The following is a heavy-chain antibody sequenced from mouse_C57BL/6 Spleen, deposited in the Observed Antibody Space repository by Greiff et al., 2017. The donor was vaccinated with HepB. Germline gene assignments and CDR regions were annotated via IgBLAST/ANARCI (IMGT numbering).Heavy chain of an antibody. CDR3: TPNYYGSSSAWFAY. V-gene: IGHV14-4*01. CDR2: IDPENGDT. D-gene: IGHD1-1*01. Sequence: VQLQQSGAELVRPGASVKLSCTASGFNIKDDYMHWVQQRPEQGLEWIGWIDPENGDTEYASKFQGKATITADTSSNTAYLQLSSLTSEDTAVYYCTPNYYGSSSAWFAYWGQGTLVTVSA. J-gene: IGHJ3*01. CDR1: GFNIKDDY.